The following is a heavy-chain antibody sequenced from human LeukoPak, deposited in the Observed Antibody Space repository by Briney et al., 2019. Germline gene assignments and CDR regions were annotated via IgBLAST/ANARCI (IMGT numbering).Heavy chain of an antibody. Sequence: ASVKVSCKASGYTFTSYGISWVRQAPGQGLEWMGWISAYNGNTNYAQKFQGRVTITADKSTSTAYMELSSLRSEDTAVYYCARDEVGATLDWGQGTLVTVSS. V-gene: IGHV1-18*01. CDR2: ISAYNGNT. D-gene: IGHD1-26*01. J-gene: IGHJ4*02. CDR3: ARDEVGATLD. CDR1: GYTFTSYG.